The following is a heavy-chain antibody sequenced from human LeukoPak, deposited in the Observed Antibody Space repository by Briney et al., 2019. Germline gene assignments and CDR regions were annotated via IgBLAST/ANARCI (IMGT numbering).Heavy chain of an antibody. CDR2: ISGSGGST. J-gene: IGHJ4*02. D-gene: IGHD6-13*01. CDR1: GFTFSSYA. Sequence: PGGSLRLSCAASGFTFSSYAMSWVRQAPGKGWEGVSAISGSGGSTDYADSVKGRFTISRDNPRNKLDLQMNSLRVEDTAVYYCARGSSSWYADWGQGTRVTVSS. CDR3: ARGSSSWYAD. V-gene: IGHV3-23*01.